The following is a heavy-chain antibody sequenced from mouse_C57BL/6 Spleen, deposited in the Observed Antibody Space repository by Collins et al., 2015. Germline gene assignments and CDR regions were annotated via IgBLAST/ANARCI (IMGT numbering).Heavy chain of an antibody. CDR2: IWSDGST. CDR3: ARHYGSSYRYFDV. V-gene: IGHV2-6-2*01. CDR1: GFSLTSYG. D-gene: IGHD1-1*01. J-gene: IGHJ1*01. Sequence: QVQLKESGPDLVAPSQSLSITCTVSGFSLTSYGVHWVRQPPGKGLEWLVVIWSDGSTTYNSALKSRLSISKDNSKSQVFLKMNSLQTDDTAMYYCARHYGSSYRYFDVWGAGTTVTVSS.